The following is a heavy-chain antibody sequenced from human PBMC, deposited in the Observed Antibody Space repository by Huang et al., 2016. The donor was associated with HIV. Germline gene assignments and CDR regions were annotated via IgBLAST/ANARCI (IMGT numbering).Heavy chain of an antibody. V-gene: IGHV3-21*01. J-gene: IGHJ4*02. CDR3: ARDHSSWYSDY. Sequence: GFTFNTYSMNWVRQAPGKGLEWVSSISSSSNYIYYADSVKGRFTISRDNAKNSLYLQINSLRTEDTAVYYCARDHSSWYSDYWGQGTLVTVSS. D-gene: IGHD6-13*01. CDR1: GFTFNTYS. CDR2: ISSSSNYI.